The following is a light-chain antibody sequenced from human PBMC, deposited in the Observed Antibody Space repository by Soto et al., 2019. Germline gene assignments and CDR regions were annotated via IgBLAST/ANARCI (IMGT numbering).Light chain of an antibody. CDR2: DAS. V-gene: IGKV3-11*01. CDR3: QQRSNWPSGT. J-gene: IGKJ5*01. Sequence: EIVLTQSPATLSLSPGERATLSCRASQSVSSYLAWYQQKLGQAPRLLIYDASNRATGIPARFSGSGSGTDFTLTISSLEPEDFAVYYCQQRSNWPSGTFGQGTRLEIK. CDR1: QSVSSY.